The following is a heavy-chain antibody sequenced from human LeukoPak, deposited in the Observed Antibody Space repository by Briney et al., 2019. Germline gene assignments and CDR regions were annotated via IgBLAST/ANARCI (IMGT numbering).Heavy chain of an antibody. CDR3: ASGAPYYDYVWGSYRYPNWFDP. D-gene: IGHD3-16*02. CDR1: GGSISSSSYY. V-gene: IGHV4-39*07. CDR2: INHSGST. J-gene: IGHJ5*02. Sequence: PSETLSLTCTVSGGSISSSSYYWSWIRQPPGKGLEWIGEINHSGSTNYDPSLKGRVTISVDTSKNQFSLKLSSVTAADTAVYYCASGAPYYDYVWGSYRYPNWFDPWGQGTLVTVSS.